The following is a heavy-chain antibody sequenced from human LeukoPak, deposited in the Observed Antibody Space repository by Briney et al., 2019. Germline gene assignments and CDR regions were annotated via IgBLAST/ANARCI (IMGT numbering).Heavy chain of an antibody. J-gene: IGHJ4*02. D-gene: IGHD4/OR15-4a*01. CDR1: GFTFSTYE. CDR3: AREPTIPYLDY. Sequence: GGSLRLSCAASGFTFSTYEMNWVRQAPGKGLEWVSYISSSGTVIYYADSVKGRFTLSRDNAKKSLYLQINSLRAEDTAVYYCAREPTIPYLDYWGQGTLVTVPS. V-gene: IGHV3-48*03. CDR2: ISSSGTVI.